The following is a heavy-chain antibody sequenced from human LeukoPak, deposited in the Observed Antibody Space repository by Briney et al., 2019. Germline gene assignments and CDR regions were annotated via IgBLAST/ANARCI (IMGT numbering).Heavy chain of an antibody. CDR2: IDPSDSFT. CDR1: GDSFTSYW. D-gene: IGHD3-10*01. Sequence: GESLRISCKYSGDSFTSYWISWVRQMPGKGLEWMGRIDPSDSFTNYSPSFQGHVTIPADKSISTAYLQWSSLKASDTAMCYCARQGYYYGSGSYQYYFDYWGQRTLVTVSS. J-gene: IGHJ4*02. CDR3: ARQGYYYGSGSYQYYFDY. V-gene: IGHV5-10-1*01.